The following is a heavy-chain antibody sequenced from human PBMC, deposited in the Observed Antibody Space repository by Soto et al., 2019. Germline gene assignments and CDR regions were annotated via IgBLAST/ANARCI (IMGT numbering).Heavy chain of an antibody. Sequence: QVQLVQSGAEVKKPGSSVKVSCKASGGTFSSFAISWVRQAPGQGLEWMGGIIPIFGTANFARKFQGRVTIAADESTSTAYMQLSSLRSEDTAVYYCARAWELARGRFDPWGQGTLVTVSS. CDR1: GGTFSSFA. V-gene: IGHV1-69*01. J-gene: IGHJ5*02. D-gene: IGHD1-1*01. CDR3: ARAWELARGRFDP. CDR2: IIPIFGTA.